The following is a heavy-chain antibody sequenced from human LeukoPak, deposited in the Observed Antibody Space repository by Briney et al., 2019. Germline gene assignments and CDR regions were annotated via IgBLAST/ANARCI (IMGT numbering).Heavy chain of an antibody. D-gene: IGHD3-9*01. CDR3: AKTPAWLPAN. V-gene: IGHV3-73*01. Sequence: GGSLRLSCAASGFTFSGSAMHWVRQASGKGLEWVGRIRSKANSYATAYAASVNGRFTISRDDSKNTAYLQMNSLRAEDTAVYYCAKTPAWLPANWGQGTLVTVSS. CDR2: IRSKANSYAT. CDR1: GFTFSGSA. J-gene: IGHJ4*02.